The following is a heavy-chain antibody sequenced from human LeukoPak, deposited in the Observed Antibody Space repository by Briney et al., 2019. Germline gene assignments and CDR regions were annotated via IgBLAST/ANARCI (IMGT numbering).Heavy chain of an antibody. J-gene: IGHJ4*02. D-gene: IGHD1-26*01. CDR1: GGSISSGGYS. CDR2: IYHSGST. V-gene: IGHV4-30-2*01. Sequence: SETLSLTCAVSGGSISSGGYSWSWIRQPPGKGLEWIGYIYHSGSTYYNPSLKSRVTISVDTSKNQFSLKLSSVTAADTAVYYCARDGEVGATPPDYWGQGTLVTVSS. CDR3: ARDGEVGATPPDY.